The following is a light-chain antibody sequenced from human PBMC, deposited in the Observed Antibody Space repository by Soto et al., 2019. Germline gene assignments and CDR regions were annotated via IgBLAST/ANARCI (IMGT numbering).Light chain of an antibody. CDR1: SSNIGSNT. Sequence: QSVLTQPPSASGTPGQRVTISCSGSSSNIGSNTVNWYQQLPGTAPKLLIYGNNQRPSGVPDRFSGSKSGTSASLAISGLQSEDESDYYCAAWDGSMKGLVFGTGTKGTVL. J-gene: IGLJ1*01. CDR2: GNN. V-gene: IGLV1-44*01. CDR3: AAWDGSMKGLV.